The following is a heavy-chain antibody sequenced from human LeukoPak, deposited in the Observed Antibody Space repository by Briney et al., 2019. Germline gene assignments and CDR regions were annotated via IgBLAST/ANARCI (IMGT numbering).Heavy chain of an antibody. Sequence: SETLSLTCTVSGASISSYYWGWIRQPPGKGLEWIGSIYYSGSTYYNPSLKSRVTISVDTSKNQFSLKLSSVTAADTAVYYCALGLDIVVVPAAMTFDYWGQGTLVTVSS. CDR3: ALGLDIVVVPAAMTFDY. CDR1: GASISSYY. V-gene: IGHV4-39*01. CDR2: IYYSGST. J-gene: IGHJ4*02. D-gene: IGHD2-2*03.